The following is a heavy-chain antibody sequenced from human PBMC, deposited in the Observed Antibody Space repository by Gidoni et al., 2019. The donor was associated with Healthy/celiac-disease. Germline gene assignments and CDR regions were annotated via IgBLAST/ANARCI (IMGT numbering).Heavy chain of an antibody. CDR3: AKWGKGITVIVVVNFDY. Sequence: EVQLLESGGGLVQPGGSLRLSCAASGFTFSSYAMSWVRQAPGKGLGWVSAISGSGGSTYYADSVKGRFTISRDNSKNTLYLQMNSLRAEDTAVYYCAKWGKGITVIVVVNFDYWGQGTLVTVSS. D-gene: IGHD3-22*01. J-gene: IGHJ4*02. CDR1: GFTFSSYA. V-gene: IGHV3-23*01. CDR2: ISGSGGST.